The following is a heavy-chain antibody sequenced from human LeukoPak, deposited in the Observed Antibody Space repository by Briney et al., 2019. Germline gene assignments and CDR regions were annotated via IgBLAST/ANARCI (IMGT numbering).Heavy chain of an antibody. J-gene: IGHJ4*02. V-gene: IGHV1-69*13. D-gene: IGHD6-13*01. CDR1: GGTFSSYA. CDR3: AREGVAYSSSWSNPWDY. Sequence: ASVKVSRKASGGTFSSYAISWVRQAPGQGLEWMGGIIPIFGTANYAQKFQGRVTITADESTSTAYMELSSLRSEDTAVYYCAREGVAYSSSWSNPWDYWGQGTLVTVSS. CDR2: IIPIFGTA.